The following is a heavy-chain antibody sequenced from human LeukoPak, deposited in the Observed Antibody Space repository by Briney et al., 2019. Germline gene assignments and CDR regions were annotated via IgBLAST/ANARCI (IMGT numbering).Heavy chain of an antibody. CDR2: ISGSGGST. J-gene: IGHJ4*02. Sequence: GGSLRLSCAASGFTFGSYAMSWVRQAPGKGLEWVSAISGSGGSTYYADSVKGRFTISRDNSKNTLYLQMNSLRAEDTAVYYCAKDPSSFRVTNFDYWGQGILVTVSS. D-gene: IGHD4-17*01. V-gene: IGHV3-23*01. CDR3: AKDPSSFRVTNFDY. CDR1: GFTFGSYA.